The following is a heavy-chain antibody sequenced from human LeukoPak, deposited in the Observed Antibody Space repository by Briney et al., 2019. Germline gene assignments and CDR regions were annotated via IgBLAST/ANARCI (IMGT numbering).Heavy chain of an antibody. CDR2: ISGSGGST. Sequence: GGSLRLSCAVSGFTFSSYAMSWVRQAPGKGLEWVSAISGSGGSTYYADSVRGRFTISRDNSKNTLYLQMDSLRAEDTALYYCARDRSEYFYYAMDVWGQGDTVTVSS. CDR1: GFTFSSYA. V-gene: IGHV3-23*01. J-gene: IGHJ6*02. CDR3: ARDRSEYFYYAMDV. D-gene: IGHD1-26*01.